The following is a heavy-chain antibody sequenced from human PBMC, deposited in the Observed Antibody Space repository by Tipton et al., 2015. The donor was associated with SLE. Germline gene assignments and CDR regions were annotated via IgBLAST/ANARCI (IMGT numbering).Heavy chain of an antibody. CDR1: GYSISSGYY. CDR3: AREGADDCFDY. V-gene: IGHV4-38-2*02. CDR2: IYHSGST. J-gene: IGHJ4*02. Sequence: TLSITCAVSGYSISSGYYWGWIRQPTGKGLEWIGSIYHSGSTYYNPSLKSRVTISVDTSKNQFSLKLSSVTAADTAVYYCAREGADDCFDYWGQGTLVTVSS.